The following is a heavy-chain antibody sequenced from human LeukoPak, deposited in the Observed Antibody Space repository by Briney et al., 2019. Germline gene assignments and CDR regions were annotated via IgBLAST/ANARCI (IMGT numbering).Heavy chain of an antibody. Sequence: GGSLRLSCSASGFTFSNSPMHWVRQAPGKGLEYVSAISYNGGSTYYADSVKGRFTISRDNSKNTLYLQMNSLRAEDTAVYYCASSGNYRIYYFDYWGQGTLVTVSS. CDR3: ASSGNYRIYYFDY. CDR2: ISYNGGST. J-gene: IGHJ4*02. D-gene: IGHD1-26*01. V-gene: IGHV3-64*04. CDR1: GFTFSNSP.